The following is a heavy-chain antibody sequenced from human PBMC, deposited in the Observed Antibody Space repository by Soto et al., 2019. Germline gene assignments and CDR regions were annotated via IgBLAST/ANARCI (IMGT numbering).Heavy chain of an antibody. CDR1: GGSMRGYS. J-gene: IGHJ6*02. V-gene: IGHV4-59*13. CDR2: VSHSGRT. CDR3: ARVAMENYHDMWSGSTSSALDV. Sequence: SETLSLTCKVSGGSMRGYSWSWIRQTPGEGLEWIGYVSHSGRTDYSPSLKNRVTISLDMSKNHFALHVNSVDPADTAVYYRARVAMENYHDMWSGSTSSALDVWGQGTTVTVSS. D-gene: IGHD3-3*01.